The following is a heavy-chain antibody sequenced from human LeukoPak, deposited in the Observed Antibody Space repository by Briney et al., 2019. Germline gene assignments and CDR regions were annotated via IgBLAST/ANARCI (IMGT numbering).Heavy chain of an antibody. CDR2: IYYSGST. CDR1: GGSISSGGYS. D-gene: IGHD6-13*01. Sequence: SETLSLTCTVSGGSISSGGYSWSWIRQHPGKGLEWIGYIYYSGSTYYNPSLKSRVTISVDTSKNQFSLKLSSVTAADTAVYYCGRGWYSSSWTPRAFASGGREPRATVS. J-gene: IGHJ4*02. CDR3: GRGWYSSSWTPRAFAS. V-gene: IGHV4-31*03.